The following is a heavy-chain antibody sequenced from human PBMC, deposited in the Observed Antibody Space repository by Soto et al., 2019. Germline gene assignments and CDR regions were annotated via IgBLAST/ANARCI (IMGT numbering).Heavy chain of an antibody. J-gene: IGHJ4*02. D-gene: IGHD6-25*01. CDR2: ISGRGGNT. CDR1: GFTFSNYA. CDR3: AKFFVETGSNSGWRWSFPC. V-gene: IGHV3-23*01. Sequence: EVQLLESGGGLVQPGRSLRLSCAASGFTFSNYAMSWVRQAPGQGLDWVSAISGRGGNTYYADSVKGQFTISRDNSKNSLVLRMNRLRAEDAAVYYWAKFFVETGSNSGWRWSFPCWGQGNLVTPSS.